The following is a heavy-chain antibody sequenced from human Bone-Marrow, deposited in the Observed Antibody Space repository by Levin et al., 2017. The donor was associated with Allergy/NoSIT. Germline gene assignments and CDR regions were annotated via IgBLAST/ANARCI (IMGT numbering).Heavy chain of an antibody. CDR3: ARDPQALARRGYFDL. CDR1: GGSISGSNYY. CDR2: VYYSGNT. V-gene: IGHV4-39*07. Sequence: GSLRLSCTVSGGSISGSNYYWAWIRQPPGKELEWIGSVYYSGNTFYSPSLENRVTISVDTSKKQFSLKLNSATAADTAVYFCARDPQALARRGYFDLWGQGTLVAVSS. J-gene: IGHJ4*02. D-gene: IGHD5-12*01.